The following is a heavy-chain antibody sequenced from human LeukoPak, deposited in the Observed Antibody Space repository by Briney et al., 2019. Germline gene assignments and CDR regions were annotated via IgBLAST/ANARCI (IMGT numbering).Heavy chain of an antibody. CDR2: ICYSGST. V-gene: IGHV4-59*01. CDR3: ARGQYYDFWSGLRDWFDP. CDR1: GGSISSYY. D-gene: IGHD3-3*01. Sequence: SETLSLTCTVSGGSISSYYWSWIRQPPGKGLEWIGYICYSGSTNYNPSLKSRVTISVDTSKNQFSLKLSSVTAADTAVYYCARGQYYDFWSGLRDWFDPWGQGTLVTVSS. J-gene: IGHJ5*02.